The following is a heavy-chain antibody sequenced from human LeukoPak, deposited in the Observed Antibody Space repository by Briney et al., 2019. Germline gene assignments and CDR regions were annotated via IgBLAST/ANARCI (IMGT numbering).Heavy chain of an antibody. D-gene: IGHD3-10*01. V-gene: IGHV4-30-2*02. CDR3: VRDRELTY. CDR1: GGSISSGGYS. Sequence: SQTLSLTCAVSGGSISSGGYSWSWIRQPPGKGLEWIGYIYHSGSTYYNPSLKSRVTISVDTSKNQFSLRLSSVTAADTAVYFCVRDRELTYWGQGTLVTVSS. J-gene: IGHJ4*02. CDR2: IYHSGST.